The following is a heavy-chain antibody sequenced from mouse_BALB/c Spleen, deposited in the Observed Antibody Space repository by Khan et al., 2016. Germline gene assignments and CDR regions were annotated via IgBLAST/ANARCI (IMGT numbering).Heavy chain of an antibody. Sequence: QMQLEESGPGLVAPSQSLSITCTVTGFSLTDYGVSWIRQPPGKGLEWLGVIWGGGSTYYNSALKSRLSISKDNSKSQVFLKMNSLQTDDTAIYYCARQAYYNHFAYWGQGTLVTVSA. D-gene: IGHD2-12*01. CDR2: IWGGGST. V-gene: IGHV2-6-5*01. CDR1: GFSLTDYG. CDR3: ARQAYYNHFAY. J-gene: IGHJ3*01.